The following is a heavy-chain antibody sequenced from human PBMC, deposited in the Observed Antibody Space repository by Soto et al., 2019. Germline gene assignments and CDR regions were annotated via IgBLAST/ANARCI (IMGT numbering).Heavy chain of an antibody. V-gene: IGHV3-74*01. CDR2: IKSDGSGT. CDR3: ARGEGNRNDGNGDLGRH. D-gene: IGHD2-21*02. CDR1: GFPFSSYW. Sequence: EVQLVESGGGLVQPGESLTLSCAASGFPFSSYWMHWVRQAPGKGLVWVSRIKSDGSGTYYADSVQDRFTISRDNARNXXCLQMNSLRVEDPAVYFCARGEGNRNDGNGDLGRHWGQGTLVTVYS. J-gene: IGHJ4*02.